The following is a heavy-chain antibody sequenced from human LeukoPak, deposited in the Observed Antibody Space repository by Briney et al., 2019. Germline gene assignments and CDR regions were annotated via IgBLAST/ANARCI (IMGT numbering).Heavy chain of an antibody. J-gene: IGHJ5*02. V-gene: IGHV3-30*18. CDR2: ISYDGSNK. CDR1: GFTFSSYG. Sequence: GGSLRLSCAASGFTFSSYGMHWVRQAPGEGLEWVAVISYDGSNKYYADSVKGRFTISRDNSKNTLYLQMNSLRAEDTAVYYCAKDAHDIVVPAATGNWFDPWGQGTLVTVSS. CDR3: AKDAHDIVVPAATGNWFDP. D-gene: IGHD2-2*01.